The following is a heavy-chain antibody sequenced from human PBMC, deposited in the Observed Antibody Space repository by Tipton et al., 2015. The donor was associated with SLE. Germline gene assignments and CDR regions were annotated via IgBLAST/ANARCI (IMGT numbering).Heavy chain of an antibody. CDR2: ISWNSGSI. CDR3: AKVPDSSSPI. Sequence: SLRLSCAASGFTFDDYAMHWVRQAPGKGLEWVSGISWNSGSIGYADSVKGRFTISRDNAKNSLYLQMNSLRAEDTALYCCAKVPDSSSPIWGQGTMVTVSS. D-gene: IGHD6-6*01. J-gene: IGHJ3*02. CDR1: GFTFDDYA. V-gene: IGHV3-9*01.